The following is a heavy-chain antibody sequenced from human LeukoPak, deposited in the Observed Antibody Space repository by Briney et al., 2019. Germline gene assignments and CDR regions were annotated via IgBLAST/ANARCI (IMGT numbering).Heavy chain of an antibody. D-gene: IGHD3-10*01. CDR3: ARASKGLWFGELLSLRSYYFDY. CDR2: MNSNSGDT. Sequence: GASVKVSCKASGYTFTSYGISWVRQATGQGLEWMGWMNSNSGDTGYAQKFQGRVTMTRNTSISTAYMELSSLRSEDTAVYYCARASKGLWFGELLSLRSYYFDYWGQGTLVTVSS. V-gene: IGHV1-8*02. J-gene: IGHJ4*02. CDR1: GYTFTSYG.